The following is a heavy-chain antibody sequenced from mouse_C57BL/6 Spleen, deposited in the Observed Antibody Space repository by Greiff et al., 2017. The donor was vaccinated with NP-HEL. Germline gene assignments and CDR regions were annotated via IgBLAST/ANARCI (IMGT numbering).Heavy chain of an antibody. CDR2: ISSGSSTI. CDR1: GFTFSDYG. CDR3: ARPSHYYGSSYPFAY. Sequence: QRVESGGGLVKPGGSLKLSCAASGFTFSDYGMHWVRQAPEKGLEWVAYISSGSSTIYYADTVKGRFTISRDNAKNTLFLQMTSLRSEDTAMYYCARPSHYYGSSYPFAYWGQGTLVTVSA. D-gene: IGHD1-1*01. J-gene: IGHJ3*01. V-gene: IGHV5-17*01.